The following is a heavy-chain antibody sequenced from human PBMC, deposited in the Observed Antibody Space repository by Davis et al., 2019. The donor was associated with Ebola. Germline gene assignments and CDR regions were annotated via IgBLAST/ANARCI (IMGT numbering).Heavy chain of an antibody. CDR2: INPHNGNT. D-gene: IGHD1-1*01. CDR1: VYTFTSYG. Sequence: SVPVPRMASVYTFTSYGFTPLRHPPGQGLECMGWINPHNGNTIYAQNVQSRIIMTSDTATTTAYMEVGSLRSDDTAVYYCARAQCPTTSDHWGQGTLVTVSS. CDR3: ARAQCPTTSDH. J-gene: IGHJ4*02. V-gene: IGHV1-18*04.